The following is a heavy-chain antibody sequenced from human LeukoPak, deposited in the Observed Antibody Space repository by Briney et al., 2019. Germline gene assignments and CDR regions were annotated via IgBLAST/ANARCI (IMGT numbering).Heavy chain of an antibody. CDR2: ISSSSSTI. Sequence: PGGSLRLSCAASGFTFSSYSMNWVRRAPGKGLEWVSYISSSSSTIYYADSVKGRFTISRDNAKNSLYLQMNSLRAEDTAVYYCARGTPYYDFLFDYWGQGTLVTVSS. CDR1: GFTFSSYS. V-gene: IGHV3-48*04. J-gene: IGHJ4*02. CDR3: ARGTPYYDFLFDY. D-gene: IGHD3-3*01.